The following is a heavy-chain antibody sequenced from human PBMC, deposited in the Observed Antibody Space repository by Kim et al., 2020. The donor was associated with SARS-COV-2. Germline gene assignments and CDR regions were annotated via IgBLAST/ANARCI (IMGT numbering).Heavy chain of an antibody. Sequence: ASVKVSCKASGYTFTNYDINWVRQATGQGLEWMGWMNPNSGNTGYAQKFQGRVTMTRNTSISTAYMELSSLRSEDTAVYYCARGGYDFWSGYFPFDIWGQGTMVTVSS. CDR1: GYTFTNYD. V-gene: IGHV1-8*01. D-gene: IGHD3-3*01. CDR2: MNPNSGNT. CDR3: ARGGYDFWSGYFPFDI. J-gene: IGHJ3*02.